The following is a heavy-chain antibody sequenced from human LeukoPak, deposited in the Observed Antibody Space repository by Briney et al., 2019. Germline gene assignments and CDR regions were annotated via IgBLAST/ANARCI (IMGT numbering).Heavy chain of an antibody. J-gene: IGHJ4*02. V-gene: IGHV1-69*05. D-gene: IGHD3-10*01. Sequence: ASVKVSCKASGGTFSSYAISWVRQAPGQGLEWMGGIIPIFGTANYAQKFQGRVTITTDESTSTAYMELSSLRSDDTAVYYCARDGWHYYGSGSYYFDYWGQGTLVAVSS. CDR2: IIPIFGTA. CDR3: ARDGWHYYGSGSYYFDY. CDR1: GGTFSSYA.